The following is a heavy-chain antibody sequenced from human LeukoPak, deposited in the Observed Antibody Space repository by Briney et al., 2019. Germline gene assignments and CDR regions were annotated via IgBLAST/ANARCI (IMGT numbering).Heavy chain of an antibody. D-gene: IGHD3-22*01. V-gene: IGHV3-33*01. CDR3: ARAKYDSSGYYYVNWFDP. CDR2: IWYDGSNK. J-gene: IGHJ5*02. CDR1: GFTFSSYG. Sequence: PGRSLRLSCAASGFTFSSYGMHWVRQAPGKGLEWVAVIWYDGSNKYYADSVKGRITISRDNSKNTLYLQMNSLRAEDTAVYYCARAKYDSSGYYYVNWFDPWGQGTLVTVSS.